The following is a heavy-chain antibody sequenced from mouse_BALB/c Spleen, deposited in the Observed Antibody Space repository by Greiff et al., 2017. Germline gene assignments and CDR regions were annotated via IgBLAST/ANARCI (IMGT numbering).Heavy chain of an antibody. Sequence: EVKLVESGGGLVKPGGSLKLSCAASGFTFSSYAMSWVRQTPEKRLEWVASISSGGSTYYPDSVKGRFTISRDNARNILYLQMSSLRSEDTAMYYCARCQTHYYDYWGQGTTLTVSS. CDR2: ISSGGST. CDR3: ARCQTHYYDY. CDR1: GFTFSSYA. J-gene: IGHJ2*01. D-gene: IGHD6-1*01. V-gene: IGHV5-6-5*01.